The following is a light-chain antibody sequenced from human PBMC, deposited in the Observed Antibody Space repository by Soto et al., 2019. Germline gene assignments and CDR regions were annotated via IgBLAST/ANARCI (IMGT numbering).Light chain of an antibody. J-gene: IGKJ5*01. CDR3: QQYNNWPPLT. Sequence: EIVMTQSPATLAVSPGERATLSCRASQSVSSNLAWYQQKPGQAPRLLIYGASTRATAIPARFSGSGSGTDFTLTISSLQSEDSAIYYCQQYNNWPPLTFGQGTRLEIK. V-gene: IGKV3-15*01. CDR1: QSVSSN. CDR2: GAS.